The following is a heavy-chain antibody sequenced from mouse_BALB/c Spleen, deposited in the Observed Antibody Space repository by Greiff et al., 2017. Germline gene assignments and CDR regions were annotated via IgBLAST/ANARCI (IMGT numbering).Heavy chain of an antibody. D-gene: IGHD1-2*01. CDR2: INPSNGGT. CDR1: GYTFTSTY. CDR3: TRGHYYGPFFDV. J-gene: IGHJ1*01. V-gene: IGHV1-53*01. Sequence: VQLQESGAELAKPGASVKLSCTASGYTFTSTYMYWVKQRPGQGLEWIGKINPSNGGTNFNEKFQSKATLTVDKSSSTAYMQLSSLTSEDSAVYYGTRGHYYGPFFDVWGAGTTVTVSS.